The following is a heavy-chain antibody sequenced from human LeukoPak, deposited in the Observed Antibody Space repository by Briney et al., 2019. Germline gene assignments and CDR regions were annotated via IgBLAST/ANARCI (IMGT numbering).Heavy chain of an antibody. CDR1: GNSFPNYW. CDR2: IYPGDSDT. J-gene: IGHJ4*02. V-gene: IGHV5-51*01. CDR3: ARSGPRYYFDS. D-gene: IGHD3-10*01. Sequence: GESLKISCKGSGNSFPNYWIAWVRQRSGKGLEWMGIIYPGDSDTRCSPSFQGQVTISADRSLSTAYLQWSSLKASDTAIYYCARSGPRYYFDSWGQGTLVTVSA.